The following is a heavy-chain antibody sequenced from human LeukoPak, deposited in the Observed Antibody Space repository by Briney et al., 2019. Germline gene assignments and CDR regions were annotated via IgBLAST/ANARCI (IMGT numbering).Heavy chain of an antibody. V-gene: IGHV4-39*01. CDR2: IYYSGNT. CDR3: GCPTATTPPTDY. CDR1: GGSINSGDYY. D-gene: IGHD4-11*01. J-gene: IGHJ4*02. Sequence: SETLSLTCTVSGGSINSGDYYWGWIRQPPGKGLEWIGSIYYSGNTYYNPSLKSRVTISVDTSKNQFSLKLSSVTAADTAVYYCGCPTATTPPTDYWGQGTLVTVFS.